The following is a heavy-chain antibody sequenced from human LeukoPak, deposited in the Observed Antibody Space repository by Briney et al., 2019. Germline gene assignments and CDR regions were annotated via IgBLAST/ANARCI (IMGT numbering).Heavy chain of an antibody. CDR3: AKDLSSYALYYFDY. CDR2: ISYDGSNK. CDR1: GFTFSSYG. Sequence: GGSLRLSCAASGFTFSSYGMHWVRQAPGKGLEWVAVISYDGSNKYYADSVKGRFTISRDSSKNTLYLQMNSLRAEDTAVYYCAKDLSSYALYYFDYWGQGTLVTVSS. J-gene: IGHJ4*02. V-gene: IGHV3-30*18. D-gene: IGHD2-2*01.